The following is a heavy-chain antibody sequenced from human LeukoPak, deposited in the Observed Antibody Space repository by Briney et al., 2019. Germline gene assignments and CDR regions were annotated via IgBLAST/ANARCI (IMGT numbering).Heavy chain of an antibody. D-gene: IGHD5-18*01. Sequence: GGSLRLSCAASGFTFDVHGMSWVRQAPGKGLEWVSGIKWDGGRTGYADSVKGRFTISRDNAKNSLYLQMNSLRAEDTAVYYCARDPTAMAHFDYWGQGTLVTVSS. CDR2: IKWDGGRT. V-gene: IGHV3-20*04. CDR1: GFTFDVHG. CDR3: ARDPTAMAHFDY. J-gene: IGHJ4*02.